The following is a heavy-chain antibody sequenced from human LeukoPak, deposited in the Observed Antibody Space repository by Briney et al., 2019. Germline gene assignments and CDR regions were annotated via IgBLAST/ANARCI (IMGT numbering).Heavy chain of an antibody. D-gene: IGHD3-3*01. V-gene: IGHV1-2*02. Sequence: ASVKVSCKASGYTFTGYYMHWVRQAPGQGLEWMGWINPNSGGTNYAQKFQGRVTMTRDTSISTAYMELSRLRSDDTAVYYCARDFGGITIFGVAVTYYYYMDVWGKGTTVTVSS. J-gene: IGHJ6*03. CDR1: GYTFTGYY. CDR2: INPNSGGT. CDR3: ARDFGGITIFGVAVTYYYYMDV.